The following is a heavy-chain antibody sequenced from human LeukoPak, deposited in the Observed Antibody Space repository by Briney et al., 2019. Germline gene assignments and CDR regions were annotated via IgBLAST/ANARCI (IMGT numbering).Heavy chain of an antibody. CDR3: ARVTSTTGTD. V-gene: IGHV4-34*01. CDR1: GGSFSGYY. Sequence: PSETLSLTCAVYGGSFSGYYWSWTRQPPGKGLEWIGEINHSGSTNYNPSLKSRVTISVDTSKNQFSLKLSSVTAADTAVYYCARVTSTTGTDWGQGTLVTVSS. J-gene: IGHJ4*02. D-gene: IGHD1-1*01. CDR2: INHSGST.